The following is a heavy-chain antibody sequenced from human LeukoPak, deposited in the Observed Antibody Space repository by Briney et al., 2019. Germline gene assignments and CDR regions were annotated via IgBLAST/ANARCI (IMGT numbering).Heavy chain of an antibody. CDR2: IYYSGST. D-gene: IGHD6-19*01. CDR1: GGSIGSSSYY. Sequence: SETLSLTCTVSGGSIGSSSYYWGWIRQPPGKGLEWIGSIYYSGSTYYNPSLKSRVTISVDTSKNQFSLKLSSVTAADTAVYYCAGYAVAGTNYWGQGTLVTVSS. CDR3: AGYAVAGTNY. J-gene: IGHJ4*02. V-gene: IGHV4-39*01.